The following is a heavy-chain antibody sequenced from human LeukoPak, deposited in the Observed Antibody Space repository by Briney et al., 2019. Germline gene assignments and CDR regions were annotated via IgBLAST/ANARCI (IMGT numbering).Heavy chain of an antibody. CDR3: ATLVAAAGTDY. Sequence: GGSLRLSCAASGFTFSNYAMSWVRRAPGKGLEWVSSISGGGGSTDYADSVKGRFTISRDNSKNTLDLQMNSLRADDAAVYYRATLVAAAGTDYWGQGTLVTVSS. J-gene: IGHJ4*02. CDR2: ISGGGGST. D-gene: IGHD6-13*01. V-gene: IGHV3-23*01. CDR1: GFTFSNYA.